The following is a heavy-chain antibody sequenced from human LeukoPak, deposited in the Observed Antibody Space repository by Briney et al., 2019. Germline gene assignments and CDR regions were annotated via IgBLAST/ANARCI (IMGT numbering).Heavy chain of an antibody. CDR3: ARGPSITMIRGGQWYYYMDV. V-gene: IGHV1-46*01. CDR1: GYTFTSYY. CDR2: MNPSGGST. J-gene: IGHJ6*03. D-gene: IGHD3-10*01. Sequence: ASVKVSCKASGYTFTSYYIHWVRQAPGQGLEWMGLMNPSGGSTNYARKFQGRVTMTRDTSTSTVYMELSSLRSEDTAVYYCARGPSITMIRGGQWYYYMDVWGKGTTVTISS.